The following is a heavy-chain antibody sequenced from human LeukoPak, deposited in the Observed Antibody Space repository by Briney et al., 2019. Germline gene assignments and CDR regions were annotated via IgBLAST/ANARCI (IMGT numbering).Heavy chain of an antibody. CDR2: ISYDGSNK. V-gene: IGHV3-30*18. CDR1: GFTFSSYS. D-gene: IGHD3-22*01. J-gene: IGHJ4*02. CDR3: AKDRAMIGEGFFDY. Sequence: PGGSLRLSCAASGFTFSSYSMNWVRQAPGKGLEWVAVISYDGSNKYYADSVKGRFTISRDNSKNTLYLQMNSLRAEDTAVYYCAKDRAMIGEGFFDYWGQGTLVTVSS.